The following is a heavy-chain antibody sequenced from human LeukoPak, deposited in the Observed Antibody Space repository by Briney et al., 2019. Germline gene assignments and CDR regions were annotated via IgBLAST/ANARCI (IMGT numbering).Heavy chain of an antibody. D-gene: IGHD3-10*01. CDR3: ARGGNRFGGFYFDY. J-gene: IGHJ4*02. Sequence: SETLSLNCTVSADSLSSGGHYRAWIRQLPGKGLESIGFIHHSGSSRHNPSLKDRVAISVGASRKQFALRLSSVTAADTAIYYCARGGNRFGGFYFDYWGQGIQVIVSS. V-gene: IGHV4-31*03. CDR2: IHHSGSS. CDR1: ADSLSSGGHY.